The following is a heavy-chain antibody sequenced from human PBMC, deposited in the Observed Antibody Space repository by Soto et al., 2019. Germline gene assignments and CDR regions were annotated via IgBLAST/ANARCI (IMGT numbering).Heavy chain of an antibody. D-gene: IGHD6-19*01. CDR2: IYPGDSDT. CDR3: ARLGSAAPTAVAGTSLSKYYYYGMDV. CDR1: GCSFTSYW. V-gene: IGHV5-51*01. J-gene: IGHJ6*02. Sequence: GESLKISCKGSGCSFTSYWIGWVRQMPGKGLEWMGIIYPGDSDTRCSPSFQGQVTISADKSISTAYLQWSSLKASDTAMYYCARLGSAAPTAVAGTSLSKYYYYGMDVWGQGTTVTVSS.